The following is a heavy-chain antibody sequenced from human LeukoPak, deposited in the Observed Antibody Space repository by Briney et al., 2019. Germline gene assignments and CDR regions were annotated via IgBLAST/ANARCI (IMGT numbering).Heavy chain of an antibody. CDR2: IYYSGST. Sequence: PSETLSLTCTVSGGSISSYYWSWIRQPPGKGLEWIGYIYYSGSTNYNPSLKSRVTISVDTSKNQFSLKLSSVTAADMAVYYCARHPLYSSGWYFDYWGQGTLVTVSS. V-gene: IGHV4-59*08. D-gene: IGHD6-19*01. CDR1: GGSISSYY. J-gene: IGHJ4*02. CDR3: ARHPLYSSGWYFDY.